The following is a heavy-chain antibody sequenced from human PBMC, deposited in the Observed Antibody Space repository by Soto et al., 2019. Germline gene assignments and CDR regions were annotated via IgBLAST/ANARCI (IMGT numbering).Heavy chain of an antibody. Sequence: PGGSLRLSCAASGFTFSTYAMHWVRQAPGKGLEYVSAISSNGGSTFYADFVQGRFTISRDNSKNTLYLQVGSLRAEDMAVYYCARSIYDFWSGYPQGFFDYWGQGTLVTVSS. CDR1: GFTFSTYA. CDR2: ISSNGGST. V-gene: IGHV3-64*02. CDR3: ARSIYDFWSGYPQGFFDY. D-gene: IGHD3-3*01. J-gene: IGHJ4*02.